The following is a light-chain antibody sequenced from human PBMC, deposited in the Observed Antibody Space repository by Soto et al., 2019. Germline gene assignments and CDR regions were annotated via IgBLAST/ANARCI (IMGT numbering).Light chain of an antibody. CDR1: QSIGSH. J-gene: IGKJ4*01. CDR2: AAS. CDR3: QQSYTSPLT. Sequence: DIQMTQPSSLSASVGDRVTITCRASQSIGSHLNWYQQRPGKAPNLLIYAASSLQSGVPSRFSGSGSGTDFTLTISSLQPEDFATYYCQQSYTSPLTFGGGTKVGI. V-gene: IGKV1-39*01.